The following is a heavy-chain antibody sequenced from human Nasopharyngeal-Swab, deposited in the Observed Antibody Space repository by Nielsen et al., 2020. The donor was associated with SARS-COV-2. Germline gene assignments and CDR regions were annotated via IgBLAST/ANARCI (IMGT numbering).Heavy chain of an antibody. CDR1: GGSVSSGSYY. V-gene: IGHV4-61*01. CDR2: IYYSGST. Sequence: SETLSLTCTVSGGSVSSGSYYWSWIRQPPGKGLEWIGYIYYSGSTNYNPSLKSRVTISVDTSKNQFSLKLSSVTAADTAVYYCARNGNGLAAGYYYYYYMDVWGKGTTVTVSS. J-gene: IGHJ6*03. CDR3: ARNGNGLAAGYYYYYYMDV. D-gene: IGHD6-13*01.